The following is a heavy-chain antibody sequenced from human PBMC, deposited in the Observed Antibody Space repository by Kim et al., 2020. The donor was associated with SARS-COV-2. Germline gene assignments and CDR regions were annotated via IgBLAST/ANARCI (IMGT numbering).Heavy chain of an antibody. Sequence: GGSLRLSCAASGFTFSSYAMSWVRQAPGKGLEWVSAISGSGGSTYYADSVKGRFTISRDNSKNTLYLQMNSLRAEDTAVYYCAKPPNYDFWSGYDIYYFDYWGQGTLVTVSS. CDR2: ISGSGGST. J-gene: IGHJ4*02. V-gene: IGHV3-23*01. CDR3: AKPPNYDFWSGYDIYYFDY. D-gene: IGHD3-3*01. CDR1: GFTFSSYA.